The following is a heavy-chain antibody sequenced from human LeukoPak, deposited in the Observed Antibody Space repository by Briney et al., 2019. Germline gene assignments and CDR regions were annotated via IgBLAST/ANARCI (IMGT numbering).Heavy chain of an antibody. CDR3: ARAAGELLPCDYFDY. CDR1: GFTFGRYS. V-gene: IGHV3-21*06. CDR2: ITSSSSYI. D-gene: IGHD3-10*01. Sequence: PGGSLRLPCAASGFTFGRYSMNWVRQAPGKGLEWVSSITSSSSYIYYADSVKGRFTISRDNVKNSLYLQMHSLRAEDTAVYYCARAAGELLPCDYFDYWGQGTLVTVSS. J-gene: IGHJ4*02.